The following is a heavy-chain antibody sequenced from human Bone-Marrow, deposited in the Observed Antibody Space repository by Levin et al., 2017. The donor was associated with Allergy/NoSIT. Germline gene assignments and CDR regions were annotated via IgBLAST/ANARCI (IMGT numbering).Heavy chain of an antibody. CDR1: GYTFTSYY. J-gene: IGHJ6*02. CDR2: INPSGGST. CDR3: ARGCSYGYLGAISRGTYGMDV. Sequence: GESLKISCKASGYTFTSYYMHWVRQAPGQGLEWMGIINPSGGSTSYAQKFQGRVTMTRDTSTSTVYMELSSLRSEDTAVYYCARGCSYGYLGAISRGTYGMDVWGQGTTVTVSS. V-gene: IGHV1-46*01. D-gene: IGHD5-18*01.